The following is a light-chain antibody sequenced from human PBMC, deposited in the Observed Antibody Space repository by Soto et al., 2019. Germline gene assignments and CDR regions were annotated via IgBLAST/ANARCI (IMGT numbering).Light chain of an antibody. CDR1: SSDVGGYNY. V-gene: IGLV2-8*01. CDR2: DVN. J-gene: IGLJ1*01. Sequence: QSALTQPPSASGSPGQSVTISCTGTSSDVGGYNYVSWYQQHPGKAPKVLIYDVNKRPSGVPDRFSGSKSGNTASLTVSGFQADDEADYYCSPHVGSNNPFVFGTGT. CDR3: SPHVGSNNPFV.